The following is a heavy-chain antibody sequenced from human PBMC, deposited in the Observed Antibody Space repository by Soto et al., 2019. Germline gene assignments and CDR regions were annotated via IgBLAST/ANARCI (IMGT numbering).Heavy chain of an antibody. J-gene: IGHJ4*02. D-gene: IGHD6-19*01. CDR3: ARESSGGYCDY. Sequence: QVQLVESGGGVVQPGRSLRLSCAASGFTFSSYGMHWVRTAPGKGLEWVAVIWYDGSNKYYADSVKGRFTISRDNSKNTLYLQMNSLKAEDTAVYYCARESSGGYCDYWGQGTLVTVAS. CDR2: IWYDGSNK. CDR1: GFTFSSYG. V-gene: IGHV3-33*01.